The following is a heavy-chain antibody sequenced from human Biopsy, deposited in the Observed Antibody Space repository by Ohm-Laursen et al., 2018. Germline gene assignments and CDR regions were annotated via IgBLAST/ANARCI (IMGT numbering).Heavy chain of an antibody. CDR1: GGSISGSS. Sequence: SETLSLTCTVSGGSISGSSWSWIRQAPGKGLEWIGYISHSRDTNYNPSLKSRITISVDTSKNQFSLKLTSVTAADTAVYYCAKHGSGWTGDDAFHIWGQGTMVTVSS. J-gene: IGHJ3*02. CDR2: ISHSRDT. D-gene: IGHD6-19*01. CDR3: AKHGSGWTGDDAFHI. V-gene: IGHV4-59*08.